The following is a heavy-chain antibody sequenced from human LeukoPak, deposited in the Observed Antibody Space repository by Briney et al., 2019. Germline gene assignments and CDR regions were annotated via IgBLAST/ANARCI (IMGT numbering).Heavy chain of an antibody. J-gene: IGHJ3*02. CDR2: IYYSGST. CDR3: ARHTRYYGSGSLDAFDI. V-gene: IGHV4-59*08. Sequence: SETLSLTCTVSGGSISSYYWSWIRQPPGKGLEWIGYIYYSGSTNYNPSLKSRVTISVDTSKNQFSLKLSSVTAADTAVYYCARHTRYYGSGSLDAFDIWGQGTMVTVSS. D-gene: IGHD3-10*01. CDR1: GGSISSYY.